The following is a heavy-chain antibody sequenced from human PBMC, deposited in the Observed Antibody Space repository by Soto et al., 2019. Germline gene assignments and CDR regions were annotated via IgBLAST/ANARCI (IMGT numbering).Heavy chain of an antibody. CDR2: ISSNGGST. D-gene: IGHD5-12*01. Sequence: EVQLVGSGGGLVQPGGSLRLSCAASGFTFSSYAMHWVRQAPGKGLEYVSAISSNGGSTYYANSVKGRFTISRDNSKNTLYLQMGSLRAEDMAVYYCARDGDLTATKGEDAFDIWGQGTMVTVSS. CDR1: GFTFSSYA. V-gene: IGHV3-64*01. CDR3: ARDGDLTATKGEDAFDI. J-gene: IGHJ3*02.